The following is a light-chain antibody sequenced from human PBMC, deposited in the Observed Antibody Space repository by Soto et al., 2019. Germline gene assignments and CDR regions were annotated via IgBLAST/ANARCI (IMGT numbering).Light chain of an antibody. J-gene: IGKJ1*01. CDR1: QTVDTW. CDR3: QQYNNYPRT. Sequence: DTQMTQFPSTLPASVGDTVTITCRASQTVDTWLAWYQQKPGKAPSLLIYRASSLESGVPSRFSGSGSGTEFTLTIRSLQPDDFASYYCQQYNNYPRTFGQGTKVEVK. V-gene: IGKV1-5*03. CDR2: RAS.